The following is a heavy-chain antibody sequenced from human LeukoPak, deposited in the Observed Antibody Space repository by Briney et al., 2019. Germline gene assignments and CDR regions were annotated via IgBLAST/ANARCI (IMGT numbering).Heavy chain of an antibody. CDR2: INPNTGGT. V-gene: IGHV1-2*02. Sequence: ASVKVSCKASGSTFTGYYMHWVRQAPGQGLEWMGWINPNTGGTKYAQKFQGRVTMTRDTSISTAYMELSRLRSDDTAVYYCARDLGSGDGYNYSWGQGTLVTASS. D-gene: IGHD5-24*01. J-gene: IGHJ5*02. CDR1: GSTFTGYY. CDR3: ARDLGSGDGYNYS.